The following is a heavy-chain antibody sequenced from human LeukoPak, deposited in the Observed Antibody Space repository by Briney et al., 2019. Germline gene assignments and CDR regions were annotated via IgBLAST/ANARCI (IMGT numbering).Heavy chain of an antibody. V-gene: IGHV1-69*05. D-gene: IGHD6-6*01. CDR2: FIPIFGTA. CDR3: ARDGSSGNYYYYYMDV. Sequence: SVKVSCKASGGTFSSYAISWVRQAPGQGLEWMGGFIPIFGTANYAQKFQGRVTITTDESTSTAYMELSSLRSEDTAVYYCARDGSSGNYYYYYMDVWGKGTTVTVSS. J-gene: IGHJ6*03. CDR1: GGTFSSYA.